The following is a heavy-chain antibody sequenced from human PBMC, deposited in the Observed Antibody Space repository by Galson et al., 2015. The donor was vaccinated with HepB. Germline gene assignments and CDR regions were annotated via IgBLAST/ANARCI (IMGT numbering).Heavy chain of an antibody. J-gene: IGHJ6*03. CDR2: ISGYNGYP. Sequence: SVKVSCKASGYTFSNYGIGWVRQAPGQGLEWMGWISGYNGYPNYAQKFQDRVTMTTDSPTSAAYMELRSLRSDDTAVYYCARGRGGVTIFGVVPTTYYYLDVWGKGTTVTVSS. D-gene: IGHD3-3*01. V-gene: IGHV1-18*04. CDR1: GYTFSNYG. CDR3: ARGRGGVTIFGVVPTTYYYLDV.